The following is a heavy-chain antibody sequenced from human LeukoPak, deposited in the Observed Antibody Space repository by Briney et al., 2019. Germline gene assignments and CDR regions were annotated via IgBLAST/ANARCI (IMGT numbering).Heavy chain of an antibody. Sequence: GGSLRLSCAASGFTFSSYWMSWVRQAPGKGLEWVSAEGSRGGTYYADSVKGRFTISRDSSENTLSLQMNSLRVEDTALYYCASRTWTGAGYYAFDIWGQGTMVTVSS. CDR1: GFTFSSYW. J-gene: IGHJ3*02. D-gene: IGHD3/OR15-3a*01. CDR3: ASRTWTGAGYYAFDI. CDR2: EGSRGGT. V-gene: IGHV3-23*01.